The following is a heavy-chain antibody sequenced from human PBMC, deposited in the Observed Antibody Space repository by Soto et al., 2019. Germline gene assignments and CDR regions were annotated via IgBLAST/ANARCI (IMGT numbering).Heavy chain of an antibody. V-gene: IGHV3-30-3*01. CDR1: EFAFSSNS. CDR2: ISYDGSNK. CDR3: ARDVLGSNSGHDDRIYYYHYGMDV. D-gene: IGHD5-12*01. Sequence: LSGAASEFAFSSNSLPWVRQAPGTGLEEMAVISYDGSNKYYADSVKGRFTISRDNSKNTLYLQMKSLRAEDTAVYYCARDVLGSNSGHDDRIYYYHYGMDVWGQGTTVTVSS. J-gene: IGHJ6*02.